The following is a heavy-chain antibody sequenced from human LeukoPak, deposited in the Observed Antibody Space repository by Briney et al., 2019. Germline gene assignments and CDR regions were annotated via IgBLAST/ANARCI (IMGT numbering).Heavy chain of an antibody. CDR1: GFTFSSYS. D-gene: IGHD5-24*01. J-gene: IGHJ4*02. Sequence: RGSLRLSCAASGFTFSSYSMNWVRQAPGKGLEWVSSISSSSSYIYYADSVKGRFTISRDNAKNSLYLQMNSLRAEDTAVYYCARGPACWRWTPTCPIYFDYWGQGTLVTVSS. CDR3: ARGPACWRWTPTCPIYFDY. V-gene: IGHV3-21*01. CDR2: ISSSSSYI.